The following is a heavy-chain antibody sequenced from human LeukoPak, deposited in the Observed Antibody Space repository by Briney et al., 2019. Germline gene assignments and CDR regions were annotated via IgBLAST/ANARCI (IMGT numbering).Heavy chain of an antibody. J-gene: IGHJ4*02. CDR3: ARAIRVGATIYYFDY. Sequence: SETLSLTCTVSGGSISSGGYYWGWIRHHPGKGLEWIGYTYYSESTYYNPSLKSRVTISVDTSKNQFSLKLSSVTAADTAVYYCARAIRVGATIYYFDYWSQRTLVTVSS. V-gene: IGHV4-31*03. CDR1: GGSISSGGYY. D-gene: IGHD1-26*01. CDR2: TYYSEST.